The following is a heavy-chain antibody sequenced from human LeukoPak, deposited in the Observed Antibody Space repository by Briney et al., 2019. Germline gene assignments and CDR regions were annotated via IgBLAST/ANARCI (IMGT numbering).Heavy chain of an antibody. J-gene: IGHJ4*02. D-gene: IGHD3-16*01. CDR2: ISHDRVT. V-gene: IGHV4-34*01. CDR1: GGSFTNQF. Sequence: SETLSLTCGVSGGSFTNQFWTWIRQAPGQGLEWIGDISHDRVTNYNPSLKSRVTISADTSNSLSLRSVTAADTAVYLCAWHYVCGRFDSWGQGTLVTVSS. CDR3: AWHYVCGRFDS.